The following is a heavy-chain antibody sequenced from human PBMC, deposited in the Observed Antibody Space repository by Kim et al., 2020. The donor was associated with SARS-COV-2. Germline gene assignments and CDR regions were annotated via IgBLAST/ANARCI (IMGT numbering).Heavy chain of an antibody. Sequence: GGSLRLSCAASGFTFSNYAMSWVRQAPGKGLEWVSAISGAGGSTYYADSVKGRFTISRDNSKNTLYLHMNSLRAEDTAVYYCAKTTLYQGAAAGPGPFESWGQGTLVTVSS. CDR2: ISGAGGST. CDR3: AKTTLYQGAAAGPGPFES. D-gene: IGHD6-13*01. V-gene: IGHV3-23*01. J-gene: IGHJ4*02. CDR1: GFTFSNYA.